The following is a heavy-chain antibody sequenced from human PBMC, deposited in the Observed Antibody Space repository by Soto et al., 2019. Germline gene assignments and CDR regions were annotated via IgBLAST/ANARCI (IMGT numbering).Heavy chain of an antibody. CDR2: IYYTGTT. D-gene: IGHD4-4*01. CDR3: ARADYTYNWFDP. V-gene: IGHV4-59*01. CDR1: GGSISTYF. J-gene: IGHJ5*02. Sequence: SETLSLTCTVSGGSISTYFWSWIRQPPGKGLEWIGYIYYTGTTNYNPSLKSRVTISVDTSKNQFSLKLSSVTAADTAVYYCARADYTYNWFDPWGQGTLVTVSS.